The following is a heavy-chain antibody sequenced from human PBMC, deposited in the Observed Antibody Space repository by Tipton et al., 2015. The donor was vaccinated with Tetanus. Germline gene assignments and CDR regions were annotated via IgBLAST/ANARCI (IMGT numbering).Heavy chain of an antibody. J-gene: IGHJ6*02. CDR1: GYNFATFW. V-gene: IGHV4-31*02. CDR2: ISNSGST. D-gene: IGHD3-10*01. Sequence: QLVQSGAEVKKPGESLTISCKASGYNFATFWIGWVRQKPDKGLEWIGYISNSGSTYYNPSLKSRVTISVDTSQKQISLKVNSVTAADTAVYYCARDRGVRGGYYYYHGMDVWGQGTTVTVSS. CDR3: ARDRGVRGGYYYYHGMDV.